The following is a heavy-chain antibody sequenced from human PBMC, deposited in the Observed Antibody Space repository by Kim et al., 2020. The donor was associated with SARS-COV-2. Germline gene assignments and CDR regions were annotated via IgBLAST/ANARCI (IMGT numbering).Heavy chain of an antibody. CDR3: AKAGYRDPGDDDFDV. V-gene: IGHV3-33*06. CDR1: GFTFSTYG. Sequence: GGSLRLSCAASGFTFSTYGMHWVRQAPGKGLEWVAVIWFDGGNRYYADSVKGRFTISRDNSKNMLYLEMNSLRAEDTAVYYCAKAGYRDPGDDDFDVWGQGTMVTVSS. CDR2: IWFDGGNR. D-gene: IGHD3-16*01. J-gene: IGHJ3*01.